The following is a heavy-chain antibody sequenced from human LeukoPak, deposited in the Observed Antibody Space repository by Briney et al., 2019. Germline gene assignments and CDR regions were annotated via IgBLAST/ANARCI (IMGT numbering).Heavy chain of an antibody. Sequence: GGSLRLSCAASGFTFSSYGMHWVRQVVGKGLEWVSGIGTAGDTYYAGSVKGRFTISRENTKNSLYLQMNSLRVGDTAVYYCGRGISGAFDICGQGTMVNVPS. D-gene: IGHD3-10*01. CDR3: GRGISGAFDI. CDR2: IGTAGDT. CDR1: GFTFSSYG. V-gene: IGHV3-13*04. J-gene: IGHJ3*02.